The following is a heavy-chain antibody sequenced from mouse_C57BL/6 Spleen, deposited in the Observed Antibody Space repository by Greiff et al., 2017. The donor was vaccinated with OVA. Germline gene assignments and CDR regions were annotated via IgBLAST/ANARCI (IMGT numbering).Heavy chain of an antibody. CDR1: GYAFSSSW. CDR3: ARDWDGDYYAMDY. CDR2: IYPGDGDT. J-gene: IGHJ4*01. Sequence: VKLVESGPELVKPGASVKISCKASGYAFSSSWMNWVKQRPGKGLEWIGRIYPGDGDTNYNGKFKGKATLTADKSSSTAYMQLSSLTSEDSAVYFCARDWDGDYYAMDYWGQGTSVTVSS. V-gene: IGHV1-82*01. D-gene: IGHD4-1*01.